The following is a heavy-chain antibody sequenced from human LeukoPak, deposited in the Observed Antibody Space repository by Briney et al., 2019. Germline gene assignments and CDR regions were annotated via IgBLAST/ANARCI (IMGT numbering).Heavy chain of an antibody. CDR3: ARGSSGWLARDY. CDR2: INSYNGNT. V-gene: IGHV1-18*01. Sequence: ASVKLSCTASGYTFTSYGISWVRQAPGQGLEWMGWINSYNGNTKYAQKLQGRVTMTTDTSTSTAYMELRSLTSDDTAVYYCARGSSGWLARDYWGQGTLVTVSS. D-gene: IGHD6-19*01. J-gene: IGHJ4*02. CDR1: GYTFTSYG.